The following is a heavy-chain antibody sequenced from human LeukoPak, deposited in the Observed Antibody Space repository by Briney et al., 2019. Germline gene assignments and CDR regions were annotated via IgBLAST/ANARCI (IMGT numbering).Heavy chain of an antibody. D-gene: IGHD5-24*01. CDR2: MNPNSGST. CDR1: GYTFTSYD. Sequence: ASVKVSCKASGYTFTSYDINWVRQATGQGLEWMGWMNPNSGSTGYAQKFQGRVTITRNTSISTAYMELSSLRSEDTAVYYCARWMATVSNFDYWGQGTLVTVSS. CDR3: ARWMATVSNFDY. V-gene: IGHV1-8*03. J-gene: IGHJ4*02.